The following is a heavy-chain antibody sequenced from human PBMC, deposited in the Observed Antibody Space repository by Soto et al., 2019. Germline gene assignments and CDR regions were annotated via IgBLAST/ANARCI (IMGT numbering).Heavy chain of an antibody. CDR2: ISAYNGNT. CDR1: GYTFTSYG. CDR3: ASSPPLKYSSSSISPDDYYYYYGMDV. V-gene: IGHV1-18*01. J-gene: IGHJ6*02. Sequence: GASVKVSCKASGYTFTSYGISWVRQAPGQGLEWMGWISAYNGNTNYAQKLQGRVTMTTDTSTSTAYTELRSLRSDDTAVYYCASSPPLKYSSSSISPDDYYYYYGMDVWGQGTTVTAP. D-gene: IGHD6-13*01.